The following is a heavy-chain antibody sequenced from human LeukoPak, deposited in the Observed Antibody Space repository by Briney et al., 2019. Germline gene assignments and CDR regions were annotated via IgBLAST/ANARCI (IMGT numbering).Heavy chain of an antibody. CDR3: VSFYETY. D-gene: IGHD2-2*01. J-gene: IGHJ4*02. CDR1: GFTFSDQY. V-gene: IGHV3-74*01. CDR2: NNGDGSRT. Sequence: GGSLRLSCAASGFTFSDQYIDWVRQAPGKGLVCVSRNNGDGSRTDYADSVKGRFTISKDNAKNTVYLQMNNLRAEDTAVYYCVSFYETYWGRGTLVTVSS.